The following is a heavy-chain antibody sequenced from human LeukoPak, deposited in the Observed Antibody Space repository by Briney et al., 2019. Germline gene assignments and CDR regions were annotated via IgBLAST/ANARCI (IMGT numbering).Heavy chain of an antibody. Sequence: SETLSLTCVVYGGPFSDYYGTWIRQPPGKGLERIGEINHSGSTNYNPSLKSRITISVDTSKNQFSLKVRSVTAADTAVYYCARGVILGTLIIAYHEIVIWGQGTTVTVSS. V-gene: IGHV4-34*01. CDR3: ARGVILGTLIIAYHEIVI. CDR2: INHSGST. CDR1: GGPFSDYY. J-gene: IGHJ6*02. D-gene: IGHD3-22*01.